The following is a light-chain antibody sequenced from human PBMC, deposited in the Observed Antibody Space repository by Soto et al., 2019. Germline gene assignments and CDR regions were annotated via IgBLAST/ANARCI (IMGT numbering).Light chain of an antibody. CDR3: QQYNNWPSHIT. CDR2: GAS. CDR1: QSLSSN. J-gene: IGKJ3*01. Sequence: EIVMTQSPATLSVSQGERATLSCRASQSLSSNLAWYQQKPGQAPRLLIYGASTRATGIPARFSGSGSGTEFTLTISSLQSEDFAVYYCQQYNNWPSHITFGPGTKVDI. V-gene: IGKV3-15*01.